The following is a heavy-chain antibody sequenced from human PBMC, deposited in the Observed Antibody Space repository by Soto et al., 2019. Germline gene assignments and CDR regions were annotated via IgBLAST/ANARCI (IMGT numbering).Heavy chain of an antibody. CDR2: IDPSDSYT. V-gene: IGHV5-10-1*01. J-gene: IGHJ6*02. CDR3: ARQEGLAVAGVNYYGMDV. CDR1: GYSFTSYW. D-gene: IGHD6-19*01. Sequence: PGESLKISCKGSGYSFTSYWISWVRQMPGKGLEWMGRIDPSDSYTNYSPSFQGHVTISADESISTAYLQWSSLKASDTAMYYCARQEGLAVAGVNYYGMDVWGQGTTVTVSS.